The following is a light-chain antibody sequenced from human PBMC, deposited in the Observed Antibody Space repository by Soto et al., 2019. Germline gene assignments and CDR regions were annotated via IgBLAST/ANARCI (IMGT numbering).Light chain of an antibody. CDR1: QSVSSY. CDR3: QQYSSSPLT. CDR2: DAS. V-gene: IGKV3-11*01. J-gene: IGKJ4*01. Sequence: EIVLTQSPATLSLSPGERATLSCRASQSVSSYLAWYQQKPGQAPRLLIYDASNRATGIPARFSGSGSGTDFTLTINSLEPEDFAVYYCQQYSSSPLTFGGGTKVDIK.